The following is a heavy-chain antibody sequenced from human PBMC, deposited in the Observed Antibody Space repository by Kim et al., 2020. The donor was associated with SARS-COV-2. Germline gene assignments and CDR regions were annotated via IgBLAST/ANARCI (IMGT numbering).Heavy chain of an antibody. CDR2: INAGNGNT. V-gene: IGHV1-3*01. CDR3: ARDASYDSSGSLDY. CDR1: GYTFTSYA. D-gene: IGHD3-22*01. Sequence: ASVKVSCKASGYTFTSYAMHWMRQAPGQRLEWMGWINAGNGNTKYSQKFQDRVTITRDTSASTAYMELSSLRSEDTAVYYCARDASYDSSGSLDYWGQGTLVTVSS. J-gene: IGHJ4*01.